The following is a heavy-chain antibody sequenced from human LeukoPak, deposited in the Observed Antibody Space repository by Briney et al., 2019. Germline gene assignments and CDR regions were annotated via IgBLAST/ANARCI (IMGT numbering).Heavy chain of an antibody. CDR1: GYTFTSYD. D-gene: IGHD3-3*01. J-gene: IGHJ6*02. V-gene: IGHV1-8*01. CDR2: MNANSGNT. CDR3: ARGNYDFWSGYSKTPMYYYYYGMDV. Sequence: ASVKVSCKASGYTFTSYDINWVRQATGQGLEWMGWMNANSGNTGYAQKFQGRVTMTRNTSISTAYMELSSLRSEDTAVYYCARGNYDFWSGYSKTPMYYYYYGMDVWGQGTTVTVSS.